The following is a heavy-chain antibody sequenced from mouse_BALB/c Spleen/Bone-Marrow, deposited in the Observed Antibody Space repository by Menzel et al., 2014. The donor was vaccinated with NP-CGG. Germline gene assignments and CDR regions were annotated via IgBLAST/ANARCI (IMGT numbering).Heavy chain of an antibody. V-gene: IGHV2-6-7*01. CDR2: IWGDGST. Sequence: QVQLKDSGPGLVAPSQRLSITCTVSGFSLTGYGVNWVRQPPGKGLEWLGMIWGDGSTDYNSALKSRLSISKDNSKSQVFLKMNSLQTDDTARYYCARGEDYDDYYAMDYWGQGTSVTVSS. CDR3: ARGEDYDDYYAMDY. D-gene: IGHD2-4*01. J-gene: IGHJ4*01. CDR1: GFSLTGYG.